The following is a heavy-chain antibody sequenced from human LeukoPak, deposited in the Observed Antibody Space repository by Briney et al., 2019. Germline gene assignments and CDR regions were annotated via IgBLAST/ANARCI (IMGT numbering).Heavy chain of an antibody. CDR1: GCTVSNSNIY. CDR3: ARNGVRGVICWFDA. D-gene: IGHD3-10*01. Sequence: SETLSLSCTASGCTVSNSNIYWVWLRQPPGKGLVWFGSVSHSGSTDYNPSLKSRVSTSVDKSKNQLSLNLSTAVDADTDVYYCARNGVRGVICWFDAWGQGTLVTVSS. J-gene: IGHJ5*02. V-gene: IGHV4-39*01. CDR2: VSHSGST.